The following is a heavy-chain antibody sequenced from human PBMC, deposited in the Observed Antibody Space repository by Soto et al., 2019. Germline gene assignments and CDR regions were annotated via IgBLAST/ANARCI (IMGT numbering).Heavy chain of an antibody. D-gene: IGHD3-22*01. CDR2: IKQDGSEK. J-gene: IGHJ3*02. V-gene: IGHV3-7*04. CDR3: ARGLVLDYDSSGYYDAFDI. Sequence: GGSLRLSCAASGFTFSSYWMSWVRQAPGKGLEWVANIKQDGSEKYYVDSVKGRFTISRDNAKNSLYLQMNSLRAEDTAVDYCARGLVLDYDSSGYYDAFDIWGQGTMVTVSS. CDR1: GFTFSSYW.